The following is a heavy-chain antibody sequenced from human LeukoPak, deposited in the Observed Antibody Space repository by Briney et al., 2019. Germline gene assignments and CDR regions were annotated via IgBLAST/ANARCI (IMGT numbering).Heavy chain of an antibody. J-gene: IGHJ4*02. CDR3: AKERGYTSGLGSLDY. CDR1: GFTFSSYW. CDR2: IKQDGSEK. Sequence: GGSLRLSCAASGFTFSSYWMSWVRQAPGKGLEWVANIKQDGSEKYYVDSVKGRFTISRDNAKNSLYLQMNSLRAEDTAVYYCAKERGYTSGLGSLDYWGQGTLVTVST. V-gene: IGHV3-7*01. D-gene: IGHD6-19*01.